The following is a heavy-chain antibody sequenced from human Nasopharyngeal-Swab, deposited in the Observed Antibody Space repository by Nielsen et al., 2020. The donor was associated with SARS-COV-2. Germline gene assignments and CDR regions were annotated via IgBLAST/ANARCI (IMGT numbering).Heavy chain of an antibody. J-gene: IGHJ4*02. V-gene: IGHV3-30*18. D-gene: IGHD3-9*01. CDR2: ISYDGSNK. Sequence: GESLQISCAASGFTFSSYGMHWVRQAPGKGLEWVAVISYDGSNKYYADSVKGRFTISRDNSKNTLYLQMNSLRAEDTAVYYCAKGLSDFDWLSAIDYWGQGTLVTVSS. CDR3: AKGLSDFDWLSAIDY. CDR1: GFTFSSYG.